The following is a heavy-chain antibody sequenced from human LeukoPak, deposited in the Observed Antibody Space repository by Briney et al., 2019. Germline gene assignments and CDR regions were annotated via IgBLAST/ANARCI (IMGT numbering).Heavy chain of an antibody. CDR2: INPNSGGT. CDR3: ARGSSSWPKYYFDY. D-gene: IGHD6-13*01. J-gene: IGHJ4*02. V-gene: IGHV1-2*02. CDR1: GYTFTGYY. Sequence: ASVKVSCRASGYTFTGYYMHWVRQAPGQGLEWVGWINPNSGGTNYAQKFQGRVTMTRDTSISTAYMELSRLRSDDTAVYYCARGSSSWPKYYFDYWGQGTLVTVSS.